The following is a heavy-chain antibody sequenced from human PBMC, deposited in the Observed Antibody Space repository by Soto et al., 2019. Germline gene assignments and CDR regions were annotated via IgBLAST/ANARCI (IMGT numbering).Heavy chain of an antibody. CDR3: ASIAVAGMYYYYGMDV. Sequence: PSETLSLTCTVSGGSISSGGYYWSWIRQHPGKGLEWIGYVYYSGSTYYNPSLKSRVTIPVDTSKNQFSLKLSSVTAADTAVYYCASIAVAGMYYYYGMDVWGQGTTVTVS. J-gene: IGHJ6*02. V-gene: IGHV4-31*03. CDR2: VYYSGST. CDR1: GGSISSGGYY. D-gene: IGHD6-19*01.